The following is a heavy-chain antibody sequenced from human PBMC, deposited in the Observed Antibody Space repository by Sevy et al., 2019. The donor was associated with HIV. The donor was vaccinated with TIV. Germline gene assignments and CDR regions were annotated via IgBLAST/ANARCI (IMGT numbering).Heavy chain of an antibody. CDR1: GFSLSNYA. Sequence: GGSLRLSCAASGFSLSNYAMSWVRQAPGKGLEWISTKTGSAGVTYYADSVKGRFTISRDNSKNTLFLQMNSLRAEDTALYYCAKGRIPSIGTLGPFDSWGRGTLVTVSS. V-gene: IGHV3-23*01. CDR3: AKGRIPSIGTLGPFDS. CDR2: KTGSAGVT. J-gene: IGHJ4*02. D-gene: IGHD6-6*01.